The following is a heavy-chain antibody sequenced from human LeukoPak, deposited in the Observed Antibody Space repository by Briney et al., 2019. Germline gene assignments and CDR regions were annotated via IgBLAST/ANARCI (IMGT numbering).Heavy chain of an antibody. J-gene: IGHJ3*02. V-gene: IGHV4-4*07. CDR3: ARGGSLSNAFDI. Sequence: SETLSLTCSGSGCSISSYFWSWIRQPAGKGLEWIGRIYTSGSTNYNPSLKSRVTMSVDTSRNQFSLRLNSVTAADTAVYYCARGGSLSNAFDIWGQGTMVTVSS. CDR1: GCSISSYF. D-gene: IGHD6-13*01. CDR2: IYTSGST.